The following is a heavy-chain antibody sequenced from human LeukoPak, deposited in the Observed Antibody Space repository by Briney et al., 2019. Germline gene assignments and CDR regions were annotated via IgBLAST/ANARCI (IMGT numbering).Heavy chain of an antibody. Sequence: PAGSLRLSCAASGFTFSSYSMNWVRQAPGKGLEWVSSISSSSSYIYYADAVKGRFTTSRDNAKNSPNLQMNSLRAEDTAVYYCERGGSYYESYLDFWGQGTLVTVSS. V-gene: IGHV3-21*01. CDR3: ERGGSYYESYLDF. J-gene: IGHJ4*02. D-gene: IGHD1-26*01. CDR1: GFTFSSYS. CDR2: ISSSSSYI.